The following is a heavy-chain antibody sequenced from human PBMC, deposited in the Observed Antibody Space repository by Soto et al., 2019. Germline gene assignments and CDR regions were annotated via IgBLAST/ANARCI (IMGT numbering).Heavy chain of an antibody. Sequence: SVKVSCKASGGTFSSYAISWVRQAPGQGLEWMGGIIPIFGTANYAQKFQGRVTITADESTSTAYMELSSLRSEDTAVYYCARDYWGYDSSGYYPGVFDYWGQGTLVTVSS. CDR3: ARDYWGYDSSGYYPGVFDY. J-gene: IGHJ4*02. D-gene: IGHD3-22*01. V-gene: IGHV1-69*13. CDR1: GGTFSSYA. CDR2: IIPIFGTA.